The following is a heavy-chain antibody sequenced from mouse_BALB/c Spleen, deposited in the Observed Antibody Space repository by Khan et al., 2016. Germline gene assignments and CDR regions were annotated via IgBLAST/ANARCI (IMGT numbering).Heavy chain of an antibody. D-gene: IGHD3-1*01. Sequence: QVQLKQSGAELAKPGASVKMSCKASGYTFTNYYIHWVKQRPGQGLEWIGYINPRIDYTEYNQKFKDKATLTADKSSSPAYLQLTSLTSEDSAVYYCAIDPGRDYWGQGTTLTVSS. CDR2: INPRIDYT. CDR3: AIDPGRDY. CDR1: GYTFTNYY. V-gene: IGHV1-4*01. J-gene: IGHJ2*01.